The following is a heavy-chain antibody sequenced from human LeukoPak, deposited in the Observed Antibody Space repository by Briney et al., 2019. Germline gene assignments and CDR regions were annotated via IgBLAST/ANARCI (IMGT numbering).Heavy chain of an antibody. J-gene: IGHJ6*02. V-gene: IGHV4-39*07. Sequence: PSETLSLTCTVSGGSISSSYYYWGWIRQPPGKGLEWIGSIYHSGSTNYNPSLKSRVTISVDKSKNQFSLKLSSVTAADTAVYYCARALYCSSTSCYGEYYYYGMDVWGQGTTVTVSS. CDR3: ARALYCSSTSCYGEYYYYGMDV. CDR1: GGSISSSYYY. CDR2: IYHSGST. D-gene: IGHD2-2*01.